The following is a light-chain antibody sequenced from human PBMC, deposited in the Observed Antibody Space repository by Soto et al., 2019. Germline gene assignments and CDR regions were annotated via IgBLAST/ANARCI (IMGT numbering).Light chain of an antibody. CDR1: QDITNY. V-gene: IGKV1-33*01. CDR3: QHYGDFPFT. J-gene: IGKJ3*01. CDR2: GAS. Sequence: DIQMTQSPSSLSASVGDRVTITCQASQDITNYLSWYQQKPGKAPKLLIYGASHLQTGVPSRFSGGGSGTDFTLTIRGLQPEDIAPYYCQHYGDFPFTFGPGTKVEI.